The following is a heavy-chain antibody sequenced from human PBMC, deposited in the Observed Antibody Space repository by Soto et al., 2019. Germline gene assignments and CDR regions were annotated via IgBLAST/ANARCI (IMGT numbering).Heavy chain of an antibody. D-gene: IGHD6-6*01. Sequence: GGSLRLSCAASGFTFSSYGMHWVRQAPGKGLEWVAVIWYDGSNKYYADSVKGRFTISRDNSKNTLYLQMNSLRAEDTAVYYCARERADIYSSSSVWFDPWGQGTLVTVSS. V-gene: IGHV3-33*01. J-gene: IGHJ5*02. CDR2: IWYDGSNK. CDR1: GFTFSSYG. CDR3: ARERADIYSSSSVWFDP.